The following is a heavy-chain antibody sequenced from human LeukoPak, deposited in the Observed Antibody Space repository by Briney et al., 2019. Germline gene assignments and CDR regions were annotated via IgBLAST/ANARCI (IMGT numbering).Heavy chain of an antibody. CDR1: GFTFSSYE. D-gene: IGHD4-17*01. V-gene: IGHV3-48*03. CDR3: ARVAINDYGDYFDY. J-gene: IGHJ4*02. CDR2: ISSSDSTI. Sequence: GGSLRLSCAASGFTFSSYEMNWVRQAPGKGLEWVSYISSSDSTIYYADSVKGRFTISRDNAKNSLYLQMNSLRAEDTAVYYCARVAINDYGDYFDYWGQGTLVTVSS.